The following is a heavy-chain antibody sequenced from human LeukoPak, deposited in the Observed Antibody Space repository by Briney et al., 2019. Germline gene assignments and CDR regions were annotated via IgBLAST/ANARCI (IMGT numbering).Heavy chain of an antibody. CDR2: ITTSDTTI. CDR3: ARHAGSYAFDI. D-gene: IGHD1-14*01. CDR1: GFTFSDYY. Sequence: GGSLRLSCAASGFTFSDYYMSWIRQAPGMGLEWVSYITTSDTTIYYADSVKSRFTISRDNAKNSLYLQMNSLGAEDTAVYYCARHAGSYAFDIWGQGTMVTVSS. J-gene: IGHJ3*02. V-gene: IGHV3-11*04.